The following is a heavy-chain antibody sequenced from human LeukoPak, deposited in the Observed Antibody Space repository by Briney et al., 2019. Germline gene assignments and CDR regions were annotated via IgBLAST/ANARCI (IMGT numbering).Heavy chain of an antibody. D-gene: IGHD5-18*01. CDR3: ARGLSGYTAMGAY. Sequence: PGGSLRLSCAASGSTFSDYYMSWIRQAPGKGLEWVSHISSSGSTIYYADSVKGRFTISRDNAKNTLYLQMDSLRAEDTAVYYCARGLSGYTAMGAYWGQGTLVTVSS. V-gene: IGHV3-11*01. CDR1: GSTFSDYY. CDR2: ISSSGSTI. J-gene: IGHJ4*02.